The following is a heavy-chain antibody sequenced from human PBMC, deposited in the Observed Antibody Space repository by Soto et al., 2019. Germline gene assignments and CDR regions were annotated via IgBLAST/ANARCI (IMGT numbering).Heavy chain of an antibody. V-gene: IGHV3-11*01. CDR3: APARVFDF. J-gene: IGHJ4*02. Sequence: QVQLVESGGGLVRPGGSLRLSCAASGFTFSDYYMSWIRQSPGKGLGWIALMSSSGTNVFYADSVKGRFTISRDNAKNALFLQMDSLKAEDTAVYYCAPARVFDFWGRGTLVSVSS. CDR1: GFTFSDYY. CDR2: MSSSGTNV.